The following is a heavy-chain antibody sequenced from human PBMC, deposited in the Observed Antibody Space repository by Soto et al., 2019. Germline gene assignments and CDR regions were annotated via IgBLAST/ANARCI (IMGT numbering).Heavy chain of an antibody. V-gene: IGHV1-69*15. D-gene: IGHD5-18*01. J-gene: IGHJ5*02. Sequence: QVQLVQSGAAVKRPGSSVKVSCKASGDTFNNYAISWVRQAPGQGLEWMGNIIPIFDTANYAQNFQGRVTITADESTSTAYMELSSLRSEDTARDYCARDKDTSMVTSWFDPWGQGTLVTVSS. CDR1: GDTFNNYA. CDR2: IIPIFDTA. CDR3: ARDKDTSMVTSWFDP.